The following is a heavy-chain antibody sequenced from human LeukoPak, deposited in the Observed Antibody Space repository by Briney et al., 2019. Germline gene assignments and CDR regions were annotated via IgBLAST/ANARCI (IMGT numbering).Heavy chain of an antibody. CDR2: ISTSTGDT. Sequence: ASVKVSCKTSGYSFILYGISWVRQAPGQGPEWMGWISTSTGDTKYTQKFQGRVTLTTDTSTSTAYMELSSLRSDDTAVYYCARDDNYGIFVNVDYWGQGTMVTVSS. D-gene: IGHD4-11*01. CDR3: ARDDNYGIFVNVDY. J-gene: IGHJ4*02. CDR1: GYSFILYG. V-gene: IGHV1-18*01.